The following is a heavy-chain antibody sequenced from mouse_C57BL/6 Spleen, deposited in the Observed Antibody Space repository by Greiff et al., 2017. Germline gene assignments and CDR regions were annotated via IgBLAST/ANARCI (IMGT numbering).Heavy chain of an antibody. Sequence: EVQLQESGPGLVKPSQSLSLTCSVTGYSITSGYYWNWIRQFPGNKLEWMGYISYDGSNNYNPSLKNRISITRDTSKNQFFLKLNSVTTEDTATYYCARSITTVVADYYAMDYWGQGTSVTVSS. J-gene: IGHJ4*01. CDR3: ARSITTVVADYYAMDY. CDR1: GYSITSGYY. V-gene: IGHV3-6*01. CDR2: ISYDGSN. D-gene: IGHD1-1*01.